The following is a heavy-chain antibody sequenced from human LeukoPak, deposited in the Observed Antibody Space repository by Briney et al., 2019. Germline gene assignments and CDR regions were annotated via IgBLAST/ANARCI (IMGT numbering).Heavy chain of an antibody. D-gene: IGHD2-2*01. CDR2: IDASSFYT. V-gene: IGHV3-23*01. CDR3: ARKRVVACTITMRVRDFDY. Sequence: GSLRLSCSASGFTFTNYPMVWVRHAPEKGLEWVSIIDASSFYTSYADSVKGRSTISTDNSTNTLLLQMHSLRVEDTAMYYCARKRVVACTITMRVRDFDYWGQGVLVTVSS. CDR1: GFTFTNYP. J-gene: IGHJ4*02.